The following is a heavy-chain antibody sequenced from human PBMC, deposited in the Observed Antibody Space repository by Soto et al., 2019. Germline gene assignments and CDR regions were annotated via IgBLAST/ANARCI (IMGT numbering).Heavy chain of an antibody. Sequence: SETLSLTCTVSGGSISSGDYYWSWIRQPPGKGLEWIGCIYYSGSTYYNPSLKSRVTISVDTSKNQFSLRLNSVTAADTAAYYCARRTVPSMYDYGMDVRGQGTTVTVSS. CDR2: IYYSGST. CDR1: GGSISSGDYY. V-gene: IGHV4-30-4*02. CDR3: ARRTVPSMYDYGMDV. J-gene: IGHJ6*02. D-gene: IGHD4-17*01.